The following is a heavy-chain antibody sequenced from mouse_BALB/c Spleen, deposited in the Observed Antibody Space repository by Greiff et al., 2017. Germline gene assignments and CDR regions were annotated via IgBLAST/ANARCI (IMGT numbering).Heavy chain of an antibody. CDR1: GFNIKDTY. J-gene: IGHJ2*01. Sequence: VQLQQSGAELVKPGASVKLSCTASGFNIKDTYMHWVKQRPEQGLEWIGRIDPANGNTKYDPKFQGKATITADTSSNTAYLQLSSLTSEDTAVYYCAKGLRFHSDYWGHGTTLTVSS. CDR3: AKGLRFHSDY. CDR2: IDPANGNT. D-gene: IGHD1-1*01. V-gene: IGHV14-3*02.